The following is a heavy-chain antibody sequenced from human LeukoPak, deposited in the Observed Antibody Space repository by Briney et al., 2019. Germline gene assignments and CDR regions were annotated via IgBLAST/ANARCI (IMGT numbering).Heavy chain of an antibody. V-gene: IGHV4-4*09. J-gene: IGHJ5*02. CDR1: GGSISSYY. CDR3: AGLTGTTDWFDP. Sequence: SETLSLTCTVSGGSISSYYWSWIRQPPGKGLEWIGYIYTSGSTNYNPSLKSRVTISVDTSKNQFSLKLSSVTAADTAVYYCAGLTGTTDWFDPWGQGTLVTVSS. CDR2: IYTSGST. D-gene: IGHD1-7*01.